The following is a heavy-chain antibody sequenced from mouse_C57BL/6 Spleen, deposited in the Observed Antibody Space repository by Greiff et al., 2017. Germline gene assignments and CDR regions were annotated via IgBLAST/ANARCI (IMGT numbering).Heavy chain of an antibody. CDR2: IDPETGGT. J-gene: IGHJ1*03. CDR3: TKTGTRGYFDV. CDR1: GYTFTDYE. Sequence: QVQLQQSGAELVRPGASVTLSCKASGYTFTDYEMHWVKQTPVHGLEWIGAIDPETGGTAYNQKFKGKAILTADKSSSTAYMELRSLTSEDSAVYYCTKTGTRGYFDVWGTGTTVTVSS. D-gene: IGHD4-1*01. V-gene: IGHV1-15*01.